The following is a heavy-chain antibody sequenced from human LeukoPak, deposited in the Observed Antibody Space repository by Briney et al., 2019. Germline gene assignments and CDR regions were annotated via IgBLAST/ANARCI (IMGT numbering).Heavy chain of an antibody. D-gene: IGHD3-10*01. CDR1: EFTFSDYY. J-gene: IGHJ6*03. CDR3: ARIPAFRYYYYMDV. CDR2: ISSSGSTI. Sequence: PGGSLRLSCAASEFTFSDYYMSWIRQAPGKGLEWVSYISSSGSTIYYADSVKGRFTISRDNAKNSLYLQMNSLRAEDTAVYYCARIPAFRYYYYMDVWGKGTTVTVSS. V-gene: IGHV3-11*04.